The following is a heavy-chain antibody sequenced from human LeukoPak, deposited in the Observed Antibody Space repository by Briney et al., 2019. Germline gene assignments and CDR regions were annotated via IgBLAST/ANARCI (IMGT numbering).Heavy chain of an antibody. CDR1: GGSSSGYY. J-gene: IGHJ5*02. Sequence: SETLSLTCAVYGGSSSGYYWSWIRQPPGKGLEWIGEINHSGSTNYNPSLKSRVTISVDTSKNQFSLKLSSVTAADTAVYYCARGRYYLFNWFAPWGQGTLVTVSS. CDR3: ARGRYYLFNWFAP. V-gene: IGHV4-34*01. D-gene: IGHD3-3*02. CDR2: INHSGST.